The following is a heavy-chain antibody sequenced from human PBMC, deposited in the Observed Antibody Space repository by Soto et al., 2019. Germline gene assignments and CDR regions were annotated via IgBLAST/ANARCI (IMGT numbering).Heavy chain of an antibody. CDR1: GYTFTSFG. CDR2: ISPDNGET. Sequence: QLVQSGGEVKKPGASVKVSCKASGYTFTSFGISWVRQAPGQGLEWMGWISPDNGETIYAQKFQGRVTVTTDTSSTTAYMELRSLRSDDSALYFCVRDMSEVDKHDNPTVDAWGQGALVTVSS. CDR3: VRDMSEVDKHDNPTVDA. J-gene: IGHJ5*02. V-gene: IGHV1-18*01. D-gene: IGHD1-1*01.